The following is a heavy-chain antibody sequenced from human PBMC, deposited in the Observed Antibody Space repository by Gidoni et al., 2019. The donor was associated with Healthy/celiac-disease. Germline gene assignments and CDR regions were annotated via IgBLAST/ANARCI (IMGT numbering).Heavy chain of an antibody. CDR1: GGSISSGSYY. D-gene: IGHD6-13*01. V-gene: IGHV4-61*02. CDR2: IYTSGST. J-gene: IGHJ3*02. Sequence: QVQLQESGPGLVKPSQTLSLTCTVPGGSISSGSYYWSWIRQPAGKGLEWIGRIYTSGSTNYNPSLKSRVTISVDTSKNQFSLKLSSVTAADTAVYYCARLLVTPGPNDAFDIWGQGTMVTVSS. CDR3: ARLLVTPGPNDAFDI.